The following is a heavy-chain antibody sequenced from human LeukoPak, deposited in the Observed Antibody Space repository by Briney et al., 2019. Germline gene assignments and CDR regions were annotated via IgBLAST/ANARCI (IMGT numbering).Heavy chain of an antibody. CDR2: ISSSSSYI. CDR3: AVSSYGYGSPFDY. Sequence: PGGSLRLSCAASGFTFSSYSMNWVRQAPGKGLEWVSSISSSSSYIYYADSVKGRFTISRDNAKNSMYLQMNSLRAEDTAVYYCAVSSYGYGSPFDYWGQGTLVTVSS. CDR1: GFTFSSYS. D-gene: IGHD5-18*01. V-gene: IGHV3-21*01. J-gene: IGHJ4*02.